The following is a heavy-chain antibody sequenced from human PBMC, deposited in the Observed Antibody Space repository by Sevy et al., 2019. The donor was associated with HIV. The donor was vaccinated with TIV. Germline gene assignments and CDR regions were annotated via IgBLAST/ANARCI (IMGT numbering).Heavy chain of an antibody. D-gene: IGHD3-22*01. CDR1: GFTFNNYA. CDR3: AGGRYDSSGSFDAFDI. CDR2: IFGNGDVSISFGNGDVT. Sequence: GGSLRLSCAASGFTFNNYAMNWVRQAPGKGLEWVSTIFGNGDVSISFGNGDVTYYADSVRGRFTISRDSSKNTLYLQMNSLGAEDTALYYCAGGRYDSSGSFDAFDIWGQGTIVTVSS. J-gene: IGHJ3*02. V-gene: IGHV3-23*01.